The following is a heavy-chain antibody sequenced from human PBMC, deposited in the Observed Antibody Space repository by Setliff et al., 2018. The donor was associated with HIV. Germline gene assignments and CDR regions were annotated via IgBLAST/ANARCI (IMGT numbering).Heavy chain of an antibody. CDR3: ARDREAEGDAFDI. V-gene: IGHV1-69*13. CDR2: IISMFGTA. Sequence: GASVNVSCKASGGTFSRDAISWVRQAPGQGLEWMGGIISMFGTANYAQKFQGRVTITADESTNTAYMELSSLRSEDTAVYYCARDREAEGDAFDIWGQGTMVTVSS. J-gene: IGHJ3*02. CDR1: GGTFSRDA. D-gene: IGHD3-10*01.